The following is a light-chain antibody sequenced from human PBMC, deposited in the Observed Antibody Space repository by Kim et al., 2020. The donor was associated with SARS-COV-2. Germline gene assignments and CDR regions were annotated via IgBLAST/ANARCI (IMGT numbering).Light chain of an antibody. CDR2: NVR. V-gene: IGLV2-14*01. J-gene: IGLJ1*01. Sequence: QSVLTQPASVSGSPGQSITISCTGTSSDIGGYDFVSWYQQHPGKAPKLMIYNVRRRASVASNCCSGYNSGNTASLTISGLPAEDEADYYCGSYASSSTYVFGTGTKVTVL. CDR1: SSDIGGYDF. CDR3: GSYASSSTYV.